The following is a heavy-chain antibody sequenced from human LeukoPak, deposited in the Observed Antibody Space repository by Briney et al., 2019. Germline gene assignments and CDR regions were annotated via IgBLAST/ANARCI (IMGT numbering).Heavy chain of an antibody. J-gene: IGHJ4*02. V-gene: IGHV3-53*01. CDR3: ARVVHLAFGYFDY. CDR1: GFTVSSNY. D-gene: IGHD3-10*01. Sequence: PGGSLRLSCAASGFTVSSNYMSWVRQVPGKGLEWVSVIYSGGSTYYADSVKGRFTISRDNSKNTLYLQMNSLRAEDTAVYYCARVVHLAFGYFDYWGQGTLVTVSS. CDR2: IYSGGST.